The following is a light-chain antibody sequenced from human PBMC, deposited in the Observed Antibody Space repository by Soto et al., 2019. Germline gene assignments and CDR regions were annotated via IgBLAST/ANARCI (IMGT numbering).Light chain of an antibody. CDR2: DAS. CDR3: TQYANLSLT. V-gene: IGKV1-33*01. J-gene: IGKJ4*02. CDR1: QDIRNY. Sequence: IKMTQSLAYSSASVGDRVTLTCHAIQDIRNYLNWYQHTPRKAPKLQIYDASNLDTEVQSRISEIVAGTAGTFTISSLKPEEGGTYEGTQYANLSLTFTGLTKVDIK.